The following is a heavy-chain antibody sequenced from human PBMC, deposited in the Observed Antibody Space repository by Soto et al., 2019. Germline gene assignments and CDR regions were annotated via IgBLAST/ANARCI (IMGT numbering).Heavy chain of an antibody. J-gene: IGHJ3*02. V-gene: IGHV1-69*01. CDR2: IIPIFGTA. CDR1: GYTFTSCY. CDR3: ASGEYKLQSLSSRRAFDI. Sequence: QVQLVQSGAEVKKPGASVKVSCKASGYTFTSCYMHWVRQAPGQGLEWMGGIIPIFGTANYAQKFQGRVTITADESTSTAYMDLSSLRSDDTAVYYCASGEYKLQSLSSRRAFDIWGQGRMVTVAT. D-gene: IGHD2-2*01.